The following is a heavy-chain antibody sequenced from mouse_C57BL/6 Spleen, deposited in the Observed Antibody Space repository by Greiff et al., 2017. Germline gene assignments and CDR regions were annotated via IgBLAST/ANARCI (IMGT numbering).Heavy chain of an antibody. J-gene: IGHJ4*01. Sequence: QVQLQQSGAELVKPGASVKLSCKASGYTFTEYTIHWVKQRSGQGLEWIGWFYPGSGSIKYNEKFKDKATLTADKSSSTVYMELSRLTSEDSAVYFCARHEEEPHYYGSSYAMDYWCQGTSVTVSS. CDR2: FYPGSGSI. CDR3: ARHEEEPHYYGSSYAMDY. V-gene: IGHV1-62-2*01. CDR1: GYTFTEYT. D-gene: IGHD1-1*01.